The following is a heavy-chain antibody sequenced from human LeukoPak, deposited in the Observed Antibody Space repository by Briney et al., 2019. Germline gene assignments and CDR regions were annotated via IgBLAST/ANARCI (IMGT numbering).Heavy chain of an antibody. D-gene: IGHD6-13*01. CDR1: GFTFSSYS. Sequence: GGSLRLSCAASGFTFSSYSMNWVRQAPGKGLEWVSAISGSGGSTYYADSVKGRFTISRDNSKNTLYLQMNSLRAEDTAVYYCARDEGSSSWYGGLDYWGQGALVTVSS. CDR2: ISGSGGST. V-gene: IGHV3-23*01. J-gene: IGHJ4*02. CDR3: ARDEGSSSWYGGLDY.